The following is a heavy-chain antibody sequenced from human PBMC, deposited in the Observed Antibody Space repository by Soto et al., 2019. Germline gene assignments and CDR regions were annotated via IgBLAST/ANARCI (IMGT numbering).Heavy chain of an antibody. Sequence: QVQLVQSGAEVKKPGSSVKVSCKASGGTFSSYTISWVRQAPGQGLEWMGRIIPILGIANYAQKFQGRVTITADKSTSTVYMELSSLRSEDTAVYYCARDSATTPAVVFDYWGQGTLVTVSS. V-gene: IGHV1-69*08. J-gene: IGHJ4*02. CDR3: ARDSATTPAVVFDY. CDR1: GGTFSSYT. CDR2: IIPILGIA. D-gene: IGHD5-12*01.